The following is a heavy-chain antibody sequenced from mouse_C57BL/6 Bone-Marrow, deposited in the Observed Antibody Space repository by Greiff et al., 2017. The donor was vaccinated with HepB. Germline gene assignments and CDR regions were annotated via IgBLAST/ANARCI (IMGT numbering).Heavy chain of an antibody. J-gene: IGHJ4*01. CDR3: ASTGRYYAMDY. CDR2: IDPSDSYT. CDR1: GYTFTSYW. V-gene: IGHV1-69*01. Sequence: QVQLQQPGAELVMPGASVKLSCKASGYTFTSYWMHWVKQRPGQGLEWIGEIDPSDSYTNYNQKFKGKSTLTVDKSSSTAYMQLSSLTSEHSAVYYCASTGRYYAMDYWGQGTSVTVSS. D-gene: IGHD4-1*01.